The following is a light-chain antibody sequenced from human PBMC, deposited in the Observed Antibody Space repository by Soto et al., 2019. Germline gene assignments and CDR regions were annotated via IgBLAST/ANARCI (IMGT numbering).Light chain of an antibody. V-gene: IGKV1-5*01. CDR2: DAS. J-gene: IGKJ1*01. CDR1: QSINTW. Sequence: DIQMTQYPSTLSASVGDRVTITCRASQSINTWLAWYQQKPGKAPKLLIYDASSLESGVPSRFSGSGSGTEFTLTISSLQPDAFATYYCQQYNSYPRTFGQAPKVDIK. CDR3: QQYNSYPRT.